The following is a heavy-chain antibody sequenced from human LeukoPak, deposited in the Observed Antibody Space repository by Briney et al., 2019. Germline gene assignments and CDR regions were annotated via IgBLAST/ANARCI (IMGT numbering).Heavy chain of an antibody. CDR3: ARDSHVVVVAATPTDHYGMDV. V-gene: IGHV7-4-1*02. CDR1: GYTFTSYA. Sequence: ATVKVSCKASGYTFTSYAMNWVRQAPGQGLEWMGWINTNTRNPTYAQGFTGRFVFSLDTSVSTAYLQISSLKAEDTAVYYCARDSHVVVVAATPTDHYGMDVWGQGTTVTVSS. J-gene: IGHJ6*02. D-gene: IGHD2-15*01. CDR2: INTNTRNP.